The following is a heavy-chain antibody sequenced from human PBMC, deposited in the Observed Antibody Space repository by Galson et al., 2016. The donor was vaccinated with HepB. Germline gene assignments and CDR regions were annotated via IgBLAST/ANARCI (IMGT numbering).Heavy chain of an antibody. J-gene: IGHJ4*02. V-gene: IGHV3-74*03. CDR3: VRDIISGRGFDK. Sequence: SLRLSCAASGFTFSNYWMHWVRQAPGKGLVWVSRIKTDGTAITYADSVKGRFAISRDNAKNTLYLQMNSLRAEDTAVYYCVRDIISGRGFDKWGQGTLVTVSS. CDR1: GFTFSNYW. D-gene: IGHD2-15*01. CDR2: IKTDGTAI.